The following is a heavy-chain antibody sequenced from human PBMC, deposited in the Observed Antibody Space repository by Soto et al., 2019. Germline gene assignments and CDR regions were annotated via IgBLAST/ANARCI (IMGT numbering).Heavy chain of an antibody. D-gene: IGHD2-15*01. J-gene: IGHJ6*03. CDR2: IRGDGSST. Sequence: EVQLLESGGGLVQPGGSLRLSCAASGFKFNSYTMGWVRQAPGKGLVWVSAIRGDGSSTYYADFVKGRFTISRDNSKNTLYLQMNRLRAEDTAVYYCAKPVVVDTIYYYYMDVWGRGTTVTVS. CDR1: GFKFNSYT. CDR3: AKPVVVDTIYYYYMDV. V-gene: IGHV3-23*01.